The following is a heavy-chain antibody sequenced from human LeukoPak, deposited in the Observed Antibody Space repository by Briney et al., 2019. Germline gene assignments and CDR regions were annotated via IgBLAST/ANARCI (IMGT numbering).Heavy chain of an antibody. CDR2: ISSSSTYI. V-gene: IGHV3-21*01. J-gene: IGHJ5*02. CDR1: GFSFSDYF. Sequence: GGSLRLSCAASGFSFSDYFISWVRQAPGKGLEWVSSISSSSTYIYYADSVKGRFTISRDNAKNSLYLQMNSLRAEDTAVYYCARRRDGYNGPFDPWGQGTLVTVSS. CDR3: ARRRDGYNGPFDP. D-gene: IGHD5-24*01.